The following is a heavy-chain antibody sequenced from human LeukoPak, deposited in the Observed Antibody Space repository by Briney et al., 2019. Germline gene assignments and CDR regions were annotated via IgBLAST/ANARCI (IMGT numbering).Heavy chain of an antibody. J-gene: IGHJ4*02. D-gene: IGHD2-15*01. V-gene: IGHV4-31*03. CDR3: ARSYLKYCSGGSCYPGY. Sequence: SQTLSLTCTVSGGSISSGGYYWSWIRQHRGKGLEWIGYIYYSGSTYYNPSLKSRVTISVDTSKNQFSLKLSSVTAADTAVYYCARSYLKYCSGGSCYPGYWGQGTLVTVSS. CDR1: GGSISSGGYY. CDR2: IYYSGST.